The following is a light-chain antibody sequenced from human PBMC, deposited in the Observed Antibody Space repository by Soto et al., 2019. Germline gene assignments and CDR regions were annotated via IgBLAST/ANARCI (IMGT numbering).Light chain of an antibody. V-gene: IGKV3-20*01. CDR1: QSVGSIY. CDR3: QQYGSSPRT. J-gene: IGKJ1*01. CDR2: GAS. Sequence: DIVLTQSPVTLSLSTGERATVSCRASQSVGSIYLAWYQQKPGQAPRLLIHGASNRASGIPDRFSGSGSGTDFTLTISRLEPEDFAVYYCQQYGSSPRTFGQGTNVDIK.